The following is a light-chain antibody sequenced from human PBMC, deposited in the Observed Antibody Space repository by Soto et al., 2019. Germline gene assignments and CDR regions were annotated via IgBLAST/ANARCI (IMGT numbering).Light chain of an antibody. CDR1: QSVSSSR. Sequence: EIVLTQSPGTLSLSPGERATLSCRASQSVSSSRFAWYQQKPGQAPRLLIYAASSRATGIPDRFSGSGSGTDFSLTISRLEPEDVAVYFCQQYGSSSYTFGQGTKLEIK. CDR2: AAS. V-gene: IGKV3-20*01. J-gene: IGKJ2*01. CDR3: QQYGSSSYT.